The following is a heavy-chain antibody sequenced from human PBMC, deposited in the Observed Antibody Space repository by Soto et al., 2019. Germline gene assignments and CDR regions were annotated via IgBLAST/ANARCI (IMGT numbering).Heavy chain of an antibody. CDR2: IKQDGSEK. J-gene: IGHJ4*02. Sequence: GGSLRLSCAAPGFTFSSYWMSWVRQAPGKGLEWVANIKQDGSEKYYVDSVKGRFTISRDNAKNSLYLQMNSLRAEDTAVYYCARVGKGSYYDFWSGYSPLDYWGQGTLVTVSS. V-gene: IGHV3-7*01. CDR1: GFTFSSYW. CDR3: ARVGKGSYYDFWSGYSPLDY. D-gene: IGHD3-3*01.